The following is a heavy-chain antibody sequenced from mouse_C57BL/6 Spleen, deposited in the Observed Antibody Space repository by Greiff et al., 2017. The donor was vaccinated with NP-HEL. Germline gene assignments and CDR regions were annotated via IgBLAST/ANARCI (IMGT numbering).Heavy chain of an antibody. Sequence: QVQLQQPGAELVMPGASVKLSCKASGYTFTSYWMHWVKQRPGQGLEWIGEIDPSDSYTNYNQQFKGKSTLTVDKSSSTAYMQLSSLTSEDSAVYYCARSAIYLTYSYFEVWGTGTTVTVSS. CDR2: IDPSDSYT. J-gene: IGHJ1*03. CDR1: GYTFTSYW. D-gene: IGHD5-5*01. V-gene: IGHV1-69*01. CDR3: ARSAIYLTYSYFEV.